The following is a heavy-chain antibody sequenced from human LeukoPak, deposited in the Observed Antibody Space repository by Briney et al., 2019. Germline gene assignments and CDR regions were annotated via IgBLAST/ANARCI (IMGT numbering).Heavy chain of an antibody. CDR1: GGSTSSGGYY. J-gene: IGHJ4*02. D-gene: IGHD3-22*01. Sequence: PSQTLSLTCTFSGGSTSSGGYYWSWIRQHPGKGLEWIGYIYYSGSTYYNPSLKSRVTISVDTSKNQFSLKLSSVTAADTAVYYCARGSPYDPYYYDSSGSETPGGFDYWGQGTLVTVSS. CDR2: IYYSGST. CDR3: ARGSPYDPYYYDSSGSETPGGFDY. V-gene: IGHV4-31*03.